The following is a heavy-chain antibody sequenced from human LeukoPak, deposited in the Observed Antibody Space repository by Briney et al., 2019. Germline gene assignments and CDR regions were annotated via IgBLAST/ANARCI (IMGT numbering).Heavy chain of an antibody. D-gene: IGHD3-16*02. Sequence: ASVKVSCKTSGYPFTTWEINWVRQAAGQGLEWMGWVHPNSGNTAYAQKFQGRVTMTRGTSISTAYMELSGLRFEDTAVYYCATASWAMLIGGVIAINWFDPWGQGTLVTVSS. CDR1: GYPFTTWE. CDR3: ATASWAMLIGGVIAINWFDP. J-gene: IGHJ5*02. V-gene: IGHV1-8*01. CDR2: VHPNSGNT.